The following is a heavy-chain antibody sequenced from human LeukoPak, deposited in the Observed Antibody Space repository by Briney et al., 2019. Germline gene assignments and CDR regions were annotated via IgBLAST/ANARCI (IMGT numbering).Heavy chain of an antibody. J-gene: IGHJ3*01. CDR1: GFTFSSYA. D-gene: IGHD3-22*01. CDR2: ISGSGGST. CDR3: AKCYSSGYYFHAFDV. Sequence: GGSLRLSCAASGFTFSSYAMSWVRQAPGRGLEWVSAISGSGGSTYYADSVKGRFTISRDNSKNTLYLQMNSLRAEDTAVYYCAKCYSSGYYFHAFDVWGQGTMVTVSS. V-gene: IGHV3-23*01.